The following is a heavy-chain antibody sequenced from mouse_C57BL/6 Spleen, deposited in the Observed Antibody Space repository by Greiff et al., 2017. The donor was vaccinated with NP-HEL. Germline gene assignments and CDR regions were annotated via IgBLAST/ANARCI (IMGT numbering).Heavy chain of an antibody. CDR1: GFTFSSYG. J-gene: IGHJ4*01. Sequence: EVKLMESGGDLVKPGGSLKLSCAASGFTFSSYGMSWVRQTPDKRLEWVATISSGGSYTYYPDSVKGRFTISRDNAKNTLYLQMSSLKSEDTAMYYCARHKIDYGSRGDAMDYWGQGTSVTVSS. CDR3: ARHKIDYGSRGDAMDY. V-gene: IGHV5-6*01. D-gene: IGHD1-1*01. CDR2: ISSGGSYT.